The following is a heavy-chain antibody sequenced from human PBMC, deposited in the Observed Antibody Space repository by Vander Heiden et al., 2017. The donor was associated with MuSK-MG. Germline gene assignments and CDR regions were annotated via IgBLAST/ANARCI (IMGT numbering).Heavy chain of an antibody. V-gene: IGHV1-69*18. CDR1: GGTFSSYA. CDR3: AREALGIAAAGTPSLIDY. J-gene: IGHJ4*02. Sequence: QVQLVQSGAEVKKPGSSVKVSCKASGGTFSSYAFSWVRQAPGQGLKWMVRIIPVFGTANYAQKFQGRVTITADESTSTAYMEMSSLGSEDTAVYYCAREALGIAAAGTPSLIDYWGQGTLVTVSS. D-gene: IGHD6-13*01. CDR2: IIPVFGTA.